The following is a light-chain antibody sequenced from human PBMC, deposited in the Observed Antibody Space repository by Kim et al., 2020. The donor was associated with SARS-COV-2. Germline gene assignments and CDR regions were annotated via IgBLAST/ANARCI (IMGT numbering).Light chain of an antibody. V-gene: IGLV3-19*01. J-gene: IGLJ3*02. CDR2: GKN. CDR3: DSRGSGGNHVGWV. CDR1: SLRNYY. Sequence: SSELTQDPAVSVALGQTVRITCQGDSLRNYYTSWYQQKPGQAPVLVIYGKNKRPSGIPDRFSGSNSGNTASLTITGAQAADEADYYCDSRGSGGNHVGWVFGGGTQLTVL.